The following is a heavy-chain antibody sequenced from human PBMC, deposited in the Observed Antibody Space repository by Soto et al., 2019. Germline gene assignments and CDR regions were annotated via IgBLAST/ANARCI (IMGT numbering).Heavy chain of an antibody. CDR3: ARPKDSSGYYYGGAFDI. V-gene: IGHV4-39*01. D-gene: IGHD3-22*01. Sequence: PSETLSLTCTVSGGSISISSYYWGWIRQPPGKGLEWIGSIYYIGSTYYNPSLKSRVTISVDTSKNQFSLKLSSVTAADTAVYYCARPKDSSGYYYGGAFDIWGQGTMVTVSS. CDR2: IYYIGST. CDR1: GGSISISSYY. J-gene: IGHJ3*02.